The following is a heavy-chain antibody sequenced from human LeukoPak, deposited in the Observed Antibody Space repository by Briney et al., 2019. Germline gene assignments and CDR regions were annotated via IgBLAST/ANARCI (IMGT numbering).Heavy chain of an antibody. Sequence: GGSLRLSCAPSGFTFSSYAMSWVRQAPGKGLEWVSTISGSGASTYYADSVKGRFTISRDNSKNTLYLQMNSLRAEDTAVYYCVKYYDSSGSYYFDYWGQGTLVTVSS. CDR1: GFTFSSYA. CDR3: VKYYDSSGSYYFDY. J-gene: IGHJ4*02. D-gene: IGHD3-22*01. CDR2: ISGSGAST. V-gene: IGHV3-23*01.